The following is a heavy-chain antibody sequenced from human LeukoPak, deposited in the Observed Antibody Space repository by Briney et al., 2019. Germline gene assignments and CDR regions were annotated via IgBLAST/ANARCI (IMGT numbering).Heavy chain of an antibody. CDR2: IYHSGRT. V-gene: IGHV4-39*01. J-gene: IGHJ1*01. Sequence: PSETLSLTCALSGDYISSSSYYWGWLRQSPGTGLEWIGDIYHSGRTYYNPSLKSRVAISIDTSKNQFSLRLRSMTAADTAVFYCARRRYYDSTGYFEWGRGTLVTVSS. D-gene: IGHD3-22*01. CDR3: ARRRYYDSTGYFE. CDR1: GDYISSSSYY.